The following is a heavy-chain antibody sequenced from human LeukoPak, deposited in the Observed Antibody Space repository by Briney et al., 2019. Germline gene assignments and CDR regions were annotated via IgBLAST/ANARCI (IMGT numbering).Heavy chain of an antibody. D-gene: IGHD3-10*01. CDR2: IKQDGGEK. J-gene: IGHJ6*04. CDR1: GFTFSGYW. CDR3: ARDRGFGQADV. Sequence: GGSLTLSCAASGFTFSGYWMSWLRQAPGKGLEWVANIKQDGGEKNYVDSVKGRFTISRDNAKNSLYLQMNSLRAEDTAVYYCARDRGFGQADVWGKGTTVTVFS. V-gene: IGHV3-7*01.